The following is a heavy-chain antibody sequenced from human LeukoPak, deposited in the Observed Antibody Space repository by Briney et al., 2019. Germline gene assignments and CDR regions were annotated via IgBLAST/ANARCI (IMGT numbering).Heavy chain of an antibody. J-gene: IGHJ3*02. Sequence: SETLSLTCTVPRGSINNYYWSWIRQPPGKGLEWIGYILSSGSTNYNPSVKSRVTISVDTSKNQFSLKLSSVTAADTAVYYCARTNQISETAFDIWGQGTMVIDSS. CDR1: RGSINNYY. D-gene: IGHD1-14*01. CDR2: ILSSGST. V-gene: IGHV4-59*01. CDR3: ARTNQISETAFDI.